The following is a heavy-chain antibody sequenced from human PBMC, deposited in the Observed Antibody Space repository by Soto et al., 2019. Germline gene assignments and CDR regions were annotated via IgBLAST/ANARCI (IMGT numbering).Heavy chain of an antibody. CDR2: MNPNSGNT. Sequence: GASVKVSCKDSGYAFTSYDINWVRQATGQRLEWMGWMNPNSGNTGYAQKLQGRVTMTRNTSISTAYMELSSLRSEDTAVYYCARGLSISTFYYYYCMDVWGKGTTVTVS. D-gene: IGHD3-3*01. CDR3: ARGLSISTFYYYYCMDV. V-gene: IGHV1-8*01. CDR1: GYAFTSYD. J-gene: IGHJ6*03.